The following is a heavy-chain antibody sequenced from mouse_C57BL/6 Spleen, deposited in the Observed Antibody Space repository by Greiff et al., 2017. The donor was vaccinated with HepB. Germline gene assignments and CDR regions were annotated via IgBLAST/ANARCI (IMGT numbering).Heavy chain of an antibody. D-gene: IGHD2-4*01. CDR1: GYTFTSYG. CDR3: ARGITVKPDYWYFDV. V-gene: IGHV1-81*01. Sequence: VQLQQSGAELARPGASVKLSCKASGYTFTSYGISWVKQRTGQGLEWIGEIYPRSGNTYYNEKFKGKATLTADKSSSTAYMELRSLTSEDSAVYFCARGITVKPDYWYFDVWGTGTTVTVSS. CDR2: IYPRSGNT. J-gene: IGHJ1*03.